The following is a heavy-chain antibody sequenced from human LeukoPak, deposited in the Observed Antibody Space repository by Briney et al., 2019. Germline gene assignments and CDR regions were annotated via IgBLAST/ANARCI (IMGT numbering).Heavy chain of an antibody. V-gene: IGHV1-2*02. J-gene: IGHJ3*02. Sequence: ASVKVSCKASGYTFTGYYMHWVRQAPGQGLEWMGWINPNSGGTNYAQKFQGRVTMTRDTSISTAYMELSTLRSDDTAVYYCARAGRWDYDDSSGYHNAAFDIWGLGTMLTVSS. D-gene: IGHD3-22*01. CDR2: INPNSGGT. CDR1: GYTFTGYY. CDR3: ARAGRWDYDDSSGYHNAAFDI.